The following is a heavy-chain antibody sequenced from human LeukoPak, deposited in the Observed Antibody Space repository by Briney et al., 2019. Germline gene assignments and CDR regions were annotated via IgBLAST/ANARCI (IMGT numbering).Heavy chain of an antibody. V-gene: IGHV4-4*07. CDR2: IYSSGST. D-gene: IGHD3-3*01. CDR1: GDSISSYY. J-gene: IGHJ4*02. Sequence: SETLSLTCTVSGDSISSYYCTWIRQPAGRGLVWIGRIYSSGSTSYNPSLESRVTMSVDTSKNQFSLNLTSVTAADTAVYYCATEESGYWGQGTLVTVSS. CDR3: ATEESGY.